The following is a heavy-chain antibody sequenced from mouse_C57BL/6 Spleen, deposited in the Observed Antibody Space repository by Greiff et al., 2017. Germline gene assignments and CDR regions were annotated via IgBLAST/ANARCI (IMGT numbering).Heavy chain of an antibody. CDR3: ARSLGSSYWYFDV. D-gene: IGHD1-1*01. Sequence: VQLQESGAELAKPGASVKLSCKASGYTFTSYWMHWVKQRPGQGLEWIGYINPSSGYTKYNQKFKDKATLTADKSSSPAYMQLSSLTYEDSAVYYCARSLGSSYWYFDVWGTGTTVTVSS. V-gene: IGHV1-7*01. CDR1: GYTFTSYW. CDR2: INPSSGYT. J-gene: IGHJ1*03.